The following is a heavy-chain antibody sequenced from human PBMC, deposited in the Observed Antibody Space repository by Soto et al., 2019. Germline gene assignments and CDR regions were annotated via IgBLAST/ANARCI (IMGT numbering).Heavy chain of an antibody. J-gene: IGHJ5*02. CDR1: GYTFTSYG. CDR2: ISAYNGNT. V-gene: IGHV1-18*01. CDR3: ARDDNWNFKVNWFDA. D-gene: IGHD1-7*01. Sequence: ASVKVSCKASGYTFTSYGISWVRQAPGQGLEWMGWISAYNGNTNYAQKLQGRVTMTTDTSTSTAYMELRSLRSDDTAVYYCARDDNWNFKVNWFDAWCQGTLVTVSS.